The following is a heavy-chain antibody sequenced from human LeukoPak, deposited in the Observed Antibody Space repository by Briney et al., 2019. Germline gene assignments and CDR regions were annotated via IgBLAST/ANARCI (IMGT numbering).Heavy chain of an antibody. CDR3: ARTARSYWYFDL. Sequence: KPSETLSLTCTVSGGSISSSSYYWGWIRQPPGKGLEWIGSIYYSGSTYYNPSLKSRVTISVDTSKNQFSLKLSSVTAADTAVYYCARTARSYWYFDLWGRGTLVIVSS. CDR1: GGSISSSSYY. J-gene: IGHJ2*01. V-gene: IGHV4-39*01. CDR2: IYYSGST.